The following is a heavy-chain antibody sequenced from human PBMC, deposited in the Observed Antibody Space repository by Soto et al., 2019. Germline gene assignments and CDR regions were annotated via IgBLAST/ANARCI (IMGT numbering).Heavy chain of an antibody. V-gene: IGHV3-30*18. CDR2: ISYDGSNK. CDR3: AKGYCTNGVCYDFDY. D-gene: IGHD2-8*01. Sequence: LRLSCAASGFTFSSYGMHWVRQAPGKGLEWVAVISYDGSNKYYADSVKGRFTISRDNSKNTLYLQMNSLRAEDTAVYYCAKGYCTNGVCYDFDYWGQGTLVTVSS. CDR1: GFTFSSYG. J-gene: IGHJ4*02.